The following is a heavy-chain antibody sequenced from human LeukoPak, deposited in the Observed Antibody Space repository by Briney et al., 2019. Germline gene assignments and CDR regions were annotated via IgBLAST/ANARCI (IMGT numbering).Heavy chain of an antibody. J-gene: IGHJ4*02. V-gene: IGHV4-59*10. CDR3: ARGRSGYPFDY. Sequence: SETLSLTCAVYGGSFSGYYWSWIRQPAGKGLEWIGRIYTSGSTNYNPSLKSRVTMSVDTSKNQFSLKLSSVTAADTAVYYCARGRSGYPFDYWGQGTLVTVSS. CDR1: GGSFSGYY. CDR2: IYTSGST. D-gene: IGHD3-22*01.